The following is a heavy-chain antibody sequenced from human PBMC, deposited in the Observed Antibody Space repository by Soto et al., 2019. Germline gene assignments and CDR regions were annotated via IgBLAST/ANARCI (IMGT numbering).Heavy chain of an antibody. J-gene: IGHJ6*02. Sequence: DSVKVSCKASGYTFTDYYIHWVRQAPGQGLEGMGWINPNSGGTNYAQKFQGWVTLTSDTSITTVYMEPSRLRSDDMAVYSCARESPRILCMDVCRQVPTFTISS. V-gene: IGHV1-2*04. CDR3: ARESPRILCMDV. CDR1: GYTFTDYY. CDR2: INPNSGGT.